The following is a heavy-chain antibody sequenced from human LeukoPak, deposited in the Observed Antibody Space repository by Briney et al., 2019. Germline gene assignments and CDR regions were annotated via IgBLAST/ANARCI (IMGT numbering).Heavy chain of an antibody. V-gene: IGHV4-34*01. J-gene: IGHJ3*02. CDR1: GGSFSGYY. CDR3: ARPYSSGWYGAFDI. Sequence: SETLSLTCAVYGGSFSGYYWSWIRQPPGKGLEWIGEINHSGSTNYNPSLKSRVTISEDTSKNQLSLELTSVTAADTAVYYCARPYSSGWYGAFDIWGQGTMVTVSS. D-gene: IGHD6-19*01. CDR2: INHSGST.